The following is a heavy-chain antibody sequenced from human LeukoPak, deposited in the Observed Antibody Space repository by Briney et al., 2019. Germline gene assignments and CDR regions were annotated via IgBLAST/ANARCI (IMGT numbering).Heavy chain of an antibody. CDR1: GFTFSNAW. J-gene: IGHJ4*02. CDR2: INTDGSST. CDR3: ARAMQLAIDY. V-gene: IGHV3-74*01. D-gene: IGHD6-6*01. Sequence: GGSLRLSCAASGFTFSNAWMSWVRQAPGKGLVWVSRINTDGSSTSYADPVKGRFTISRDNAKNTLYLRMNSLRAEDTALYYCARAMQLAIDYWGQGTLVTVSS.